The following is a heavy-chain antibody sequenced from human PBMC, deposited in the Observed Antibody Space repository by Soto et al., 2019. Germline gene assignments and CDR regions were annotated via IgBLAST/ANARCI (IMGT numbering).Heavy chain of an antibody. CDR1: GFTFSSYG. V-gene: IGHV3-30*18. CDR3: AKDVLRFLEWLAFYGMDV. D-gene: IGHD3-3*01. CDR2: ISYDGSNK. Sequence: PGGSLRLSCAASGFTFSSYGMHWVHQAPGKGLEWVAVISYDGSNKYYADSVKGRFTISRDNSKNTLYLQMNSLRAEDTAVYYCAKDVLRFLEWLAFYGMDVWGQGTTVTVSS. J-gene: IGHJ6*02.